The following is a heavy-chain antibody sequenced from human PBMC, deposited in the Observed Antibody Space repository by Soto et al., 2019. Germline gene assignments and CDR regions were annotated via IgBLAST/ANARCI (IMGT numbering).Heavy chain of an antibody. CDR3: ARDHSGPLDY. CDR2: VDPNSGGT. D-gene: IGHD2-8*02. Sequence: GSSLKVSCKPSGYTFTDLYIHWVRQAPGQGLEWMGWVDPNSGGTKQTQKFQGRLTMTRDTSTGAVYMELYSLRSDDTSVYYCARDHSGPLDYSSQATIVTVSS. J-gene: IGHJ4*02. V-gene: IGHV1-2*02. CDR1: GYTFTDLY.